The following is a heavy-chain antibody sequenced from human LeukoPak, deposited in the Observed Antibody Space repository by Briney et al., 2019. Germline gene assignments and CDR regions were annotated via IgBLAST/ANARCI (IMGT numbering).Heavy chain of an antibody. Sequence: PSETLSLTCAVYGGSFSGYYWSWIRQPPGKGLEWIGEINHSGSTNYNPSLKSRVTISVDTSKNQFSLKLSSFTAADTAVYYCARTYYGSAIYYYYYMDVWGKGTTVTISS. CDR2: INHSGST. CDR3: ARTYYGSAIYYYYYMDV. CDR1: GGSFSGYY. D-gene: IGHD3-10*01. J-gene: IGHJ6*03. V-gene: IGHV4-34*01.